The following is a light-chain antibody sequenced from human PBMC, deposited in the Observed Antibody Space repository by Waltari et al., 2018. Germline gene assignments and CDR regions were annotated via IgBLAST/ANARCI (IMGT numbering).Light chain of an antibody. Sequence: QSALTPPASVSGSPGQSITISCTGTSSDVGNYNLVSWYQQHPGRAPKLMISEVTKRPSGVSNRFSGSKSGNTASLTISGLQAEDEADYYCCSYAGSRTLVFGGGTKLTVL. CDR1: SSDVGNYNL. CDR3: CSYAGSRTLV. J-gene: IGLJ3*02. CDR2: EVT. V-gene: IGLV2-23*02.